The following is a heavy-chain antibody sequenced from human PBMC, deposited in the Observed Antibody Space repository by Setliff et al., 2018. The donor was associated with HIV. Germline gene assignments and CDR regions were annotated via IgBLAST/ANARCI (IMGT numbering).Heavy chain of an antibody. D-gene: IGHD2-21*01. Sequence: PSETLSLTCAVSGGSITSSNWWSWIRQSPGKRPEWIGEIYHTGSTNYNPSLKSRVTISVDTSKKHFSLKLTSVTAADTAMYYCAREDSDGYVDIWGQGTLVTVSS. J-gene: IGHJ4*02. CDR1: GGSITSSNW. V-gene: IGHV4-4*02. CDR3: AREDSDGYVDI. CDR2: IYHTGST.